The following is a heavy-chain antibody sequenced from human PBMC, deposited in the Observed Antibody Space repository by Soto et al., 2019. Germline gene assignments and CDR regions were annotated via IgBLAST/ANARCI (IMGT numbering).Heavy chain of an antibody. CDR1: GRTFSSYA. CDR3: ARRTMGRGVSIHPLGYCYDYGMHV. J-gene: IGHJ6*02. V-gene: IGHV1-69*13. CDR2: IIPIFGTA. Sequence: SVKVSCKAAGRTFSSYAISWVRQAPGNGLEWMGGIIPIFGTANYAQKFQGRVTITADESTSTAYMELSSLRSEDTDVYYCARRTMGRGVSIHPLGYCYDYGMHVWGQETTVIVSS. D-gene: IGHD3-10*01.